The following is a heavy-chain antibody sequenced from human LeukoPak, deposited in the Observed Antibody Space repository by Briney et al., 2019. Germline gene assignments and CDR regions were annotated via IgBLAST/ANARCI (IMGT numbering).Heavy chain of an antibody. CDR1: GGSISSSNW. Sequence: PSETLSLTCAVSGGSISSSNWWSWVRQPPGKGLEWIGEIYHSGSTNYNPSLKSRVTISVDKSKNQFSLKLSSVTAADTAVYYCAREPITVVTGFDIWGQGTMVTVSS. V-gene: IGHV4-4*02. J-gene: IGHJ3*02. CDR2: IYHSGST. CDR3: AREPITVVTGFDI. D-gene: IGHD4-23*01.